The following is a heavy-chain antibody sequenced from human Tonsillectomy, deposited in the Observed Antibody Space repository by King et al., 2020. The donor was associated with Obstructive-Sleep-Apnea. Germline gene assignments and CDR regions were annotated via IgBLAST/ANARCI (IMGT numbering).Heavy chain of an antibody. CDR3: AKASYPPSYYYDSSGQIRYFDY. J-gene: IGHJ4*02. CDR2: ISGSGGST. V-gene: IGHV3-23*04. CDR1: GFTFSSYA. D-gene: IGHD3-22*01. Sequence: VQLVESGGGLVQPGGSLRLSCAASGFTFSSYAMSWVRQAPGKGLEWVSAISGSGGSTYYADSVKGRFTISRDNSKNTLYLQMNSLRAEDTAVYYWAKASYPPSYYYDSSGQIRYFDYWGQGTLVTVSS.